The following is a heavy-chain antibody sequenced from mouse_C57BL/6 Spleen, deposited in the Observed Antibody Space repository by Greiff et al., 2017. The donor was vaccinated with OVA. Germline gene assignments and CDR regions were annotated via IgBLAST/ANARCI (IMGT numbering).Heavy chain of an antibody. V-gene: IGHV1-64*01. Sequence: VQLQQPGAELVKPGASVKLSCKASGYTFTSYWMHWVKQRPGQGLEWIGMIHPNSGSTNYNEKFKSKATLTVDKSSSTAYMQLSSLTSEDSAVYYCARWENWDYAIDYWGQGTSVTVSS. CDR2: IHPNSGST. D-gene: IGHD4-1*01. CDR3: ARWENWDYAIDY. J-gene: IGHJ4*01. CDR1: GYTFTSYW.